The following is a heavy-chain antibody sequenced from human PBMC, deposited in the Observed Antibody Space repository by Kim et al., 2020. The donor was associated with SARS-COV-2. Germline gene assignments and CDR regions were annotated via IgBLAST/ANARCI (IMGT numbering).Heavy chain of an antibody. CDR3: ARVPYGSHFITIYRYGMDV. D-gene: IGHD3-3*01. CDR2: IYYSGST. CDR1: GGSISSGDYH. V-gene: IGHV4-31*03. J-gene: IGHJ6*02. Sequence: SETLSLTCTVSGGSISSGDYHWSWIRQHPGKGLEWIGYIYYSGSTYYNPSLKSRVTISVDTSKNQFSLKLSSVTAADTAVYYCARVPYGSHFITIYRYGMDVWGQGTTVTVSS.